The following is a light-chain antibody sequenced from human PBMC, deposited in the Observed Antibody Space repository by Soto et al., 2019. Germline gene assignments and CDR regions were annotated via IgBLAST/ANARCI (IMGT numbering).Light chain of an antibody. CDR1: QSISSY. V-gene: IGKV1-39*01. J-gene: IGKJ4*01. Sequence: DIQMTQSPSSLSASVGDRVTITCRASQSISSYLNWYQQKPGKAPKLLIYAASSLQSGVPSRFSGSGSGTDFTLIISSVQSADFATYYCQQSYCTLLTFGGGTKVEIK. CDR3: QQSYCTLLT. CDR2: AAS.